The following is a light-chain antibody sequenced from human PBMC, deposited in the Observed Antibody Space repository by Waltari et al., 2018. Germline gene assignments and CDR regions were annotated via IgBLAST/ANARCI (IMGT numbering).Light chain of an antibody. CDR3: GSYTSSTTLA. CDR1: SSDVGGYDY. J-gene: IGLJ1*01. Sequence: QSALTQPASVSGSPGQSITISCTGTSSDVGGYDYVSWYQQHPGKAPKLILYDVSNRPVEVSHRFSVAKSGNTASLTISGLQADDEAEYYCGSYTSSTTLAFGTGTKVTVL. V-gene: IGLV2-14*03. CDR2: DVS.